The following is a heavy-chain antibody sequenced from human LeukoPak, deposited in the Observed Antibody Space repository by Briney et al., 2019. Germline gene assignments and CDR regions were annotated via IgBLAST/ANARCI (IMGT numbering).Heavy chain of an antibody. J-gene: IGHJ4*02. CDR1: GFTFSSYA. V-gene: IGHV3-23*01. D-gene: IGHD2-15*01. CDR2: ISGSGGST. CDR3: AKDQLNRFCSGGSCSITHDS. Sequence: PAGSLRLSCAGSGFTFSSYAMSWVRQAPGKGLEWVSAISGSGGSTYYADSVKGRFTISRDNSKNTLYLQMHSLTADDTAIYDCAKDQLNRFCSGGSCSITHDSWGQGTLVTVSS.